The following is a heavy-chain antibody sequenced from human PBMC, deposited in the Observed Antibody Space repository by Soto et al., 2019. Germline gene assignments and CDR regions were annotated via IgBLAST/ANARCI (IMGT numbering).Heavy chain of an antibody. CDR1: GGTFSSYT. Sequence: QVKLVQSGAEVKKPGSSVKVSCKASGGTFSSYTISWVRQAPGQGLEWMGRIIPILGIANYAQKFQGRVTITADESTSTAYMELSSLRSEDTAVYYCAREKPPNYYDNSGYYYNAFDIWGQGTMVTVSS. CDR2: IIPILGIA. CDR3: AREKPPNYYDNSGYYYNAFDI. D-gene: IGHD3-22*01. V-gene: IGHV1-69*08. J-gene: IGHJ3*02.